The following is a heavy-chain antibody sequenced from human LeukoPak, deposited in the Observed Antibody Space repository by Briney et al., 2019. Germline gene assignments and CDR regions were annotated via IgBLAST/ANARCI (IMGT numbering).Heavy chain of an antibody. D-gene: IGHD4-17*01. CDR2: ISYDGSNK. CDR1: GFTFSSYG. Sequence: GGSLRLSCAASGFTFSSYGMHWVRQAPGKGLEWVAVISYDGSNKYYADSVKSRFTISRDNSKNTLYLQMNSLRAEDTAVYYCAKDLSVTHHWGQGTLVTVSS. J-gene: IGHJ5*02. CDR3: AKDLSVTHH. V-gene: IGHV3-30*18.